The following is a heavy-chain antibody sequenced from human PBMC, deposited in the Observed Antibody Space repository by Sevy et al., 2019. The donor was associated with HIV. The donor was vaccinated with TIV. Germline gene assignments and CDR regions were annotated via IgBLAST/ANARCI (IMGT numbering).Heavy chain of an antibody. Sequence: GGSLRLSCAASGFTFSSHGMHWVRQAPGKGLEGVAVMSYDGSYKSYGDSVKGRFTISRDDSKNTLYLQMNSLRPEDTAMYYCARDSGYSINWYPAYWGQGTLVTVSS. CDR2: MSYDGSYK. CDR3: ARDSGYSINWYPAY. V-gene: IGHV3-30*03. D-gene: IGHD6-13*01. J-gene: IGHJ4*02. CDR1: GFTFSSHG.